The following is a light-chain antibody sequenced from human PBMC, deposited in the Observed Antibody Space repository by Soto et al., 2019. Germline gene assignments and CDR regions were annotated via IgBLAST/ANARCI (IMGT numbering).Light chain of an antibody. CDR3: ASYTKSITWV. CDR1: SSDVGGYNY. V-gene: IGLV2-14*01. J-gene: IGLJ3*02. CDR2: EVS. Sequence: QSVLTQPASVSGSPGQSITISCTGTSSDVGGYNYVSWYQQHPGKAPKVVIYEVSNRPSGVSNRFSGSKSGNTASLTISGLQAEDEADYYRASYTKSITWVFGGGTKVTVL.